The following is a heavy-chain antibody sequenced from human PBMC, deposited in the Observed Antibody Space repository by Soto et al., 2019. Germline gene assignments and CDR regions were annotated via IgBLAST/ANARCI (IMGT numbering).Heavy chain of an antibody. D-gene: IGHD3-3*01. CDR2: IVVGSGNT. CDR3: AADLQSDFWSGYRDYYFDY. J-gene: IGHJ4*02. Sequence: ASVKVSCKASGFTFTSSAVQWVRQARGQRLEWIGWIVVGSGNTNYAQKFQERVTITRDMSTSTAYMELSSLRSEDTAVYYCAADLQSDFWSGYRDYYFDYWGQGTLVTVPS. CDR1: GFTFTSSA. V-gene: IGHV1-58*01.